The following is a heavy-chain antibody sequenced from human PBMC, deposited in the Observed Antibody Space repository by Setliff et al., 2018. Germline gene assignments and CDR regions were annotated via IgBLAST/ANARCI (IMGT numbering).Heavy chain of an antibody. CDR1: GGSISTYY. CDR3: VREGYSEYFQD. CDR2: ISYSGIT. D-gene: IGHD1-1*01. V-gene: IGHV4-59*01. J-gene: IGHJ1*01. Sequence: SETLSLTCTVSGGSISTYYWSWIRQPPGKGLEWIGFISYSGITTYNVSLKSRVSISVDTSKNQLSLTLSSVTAADTAVYYCVREGYSEYFQDWGRGTLVTVSS.